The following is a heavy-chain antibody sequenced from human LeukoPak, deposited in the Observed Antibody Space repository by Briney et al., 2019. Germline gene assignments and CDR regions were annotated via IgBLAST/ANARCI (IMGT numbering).Heavy chain of an antibody. Sequence: SETLSLTCTVSGGSISSSSYYWGWIRQPPGKGREWIGSIYYSGSTYYNPSLKSRVTISVDTSKNQFSLKLSSVTAADTAVYYCARHAYYYDSSGYLVYFDYWGQGTLVTVSS. V-gene: IGHV4-39*01. CDR2: IYYSGST. CDR3: ARHAYYYDSSGYLVYFDY. CDR1: GGSISSSSYY. D-gene: IGHD3-22*01. J-gene: IGHJ4*02.